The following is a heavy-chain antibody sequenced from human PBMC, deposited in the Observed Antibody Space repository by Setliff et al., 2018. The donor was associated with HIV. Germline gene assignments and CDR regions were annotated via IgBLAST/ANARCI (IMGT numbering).Heavy chain of an antibody. V-gene: IGHV1-69*10. CDR2: IIPILGIA. Sequence: SVKVSCKASGGTFSSYAISWVRQAPGQGLEWMGGIIPILGIANYAQKFQGRVTITADESTSTAYMELRSLRSDDTAVYYCARDLTAVAGTNYWGQGTLVTVSS. J-gene: IGHJ4*02. CDR3: ARDLTAVAGTNY. D-gene: IGHD6-19*01. CDR1: GGTFSSYA.